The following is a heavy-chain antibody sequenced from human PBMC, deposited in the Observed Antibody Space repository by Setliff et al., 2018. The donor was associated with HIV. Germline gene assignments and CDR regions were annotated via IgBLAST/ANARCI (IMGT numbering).Heavy chain of an antibody. V-gene: IGHV1-2*02. CDR2: INPDNGRT. Sequence: ASVKVSCKASGYIFTGYHMHWVRRAPGQGFEWMGWINPDNGRTQYGQKFQGRLTLTRDTSIRTAYMELSGLTFDDTAMYYCARDRRAGIYYYTDVWGTGTTVTVSS. J-gene: IGHJ6*03. D-gene: IGHD1-26*01. CDR1: GYIFTGYH. CDR3: ARDRRAGIYYYTDV.